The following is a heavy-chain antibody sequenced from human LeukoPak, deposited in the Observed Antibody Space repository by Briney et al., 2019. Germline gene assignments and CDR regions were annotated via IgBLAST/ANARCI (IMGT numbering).Heavy chain of an antibody. Sequence: SVKVSCKASGGTFSSYAISWVRQAPGQGLEWMGGIIPIFGTANYAQKFQGRVTITADESTSTAYMELSSLRSEDTAVYYCARDGAGYSNPPDFDYWGQGTLVTVSS. CDR1: GGTFSSYA. CDR2: IIPIFGTA. CDR3: ARDGAGYSNPPDFDY. V-gene: IGHV1-69*13. J-gene: IGHJ4*02. D-gene: IGHD4-11*01.